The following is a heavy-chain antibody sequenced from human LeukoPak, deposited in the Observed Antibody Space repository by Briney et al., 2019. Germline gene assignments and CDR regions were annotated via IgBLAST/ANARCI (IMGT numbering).Heavy chain of an antibody. CDR3: ARGRKWELAPFDY. CDR1: GGSINSYY. Sequence: SETLSLNCSVSGGSINSYYWGWMPPAPGKGLKWIGYIYYSGSTNYNPSLKSRVTISVDTSKNQFSLKLSSVTAADTAVYYCARGRKWELAPFDYWGQETLVNVPS. CDR2: IYYSGST. J-gene: IGHJ4*02. V-gene: IGHV4-59*01. D-gene: IGHD1-26*01.